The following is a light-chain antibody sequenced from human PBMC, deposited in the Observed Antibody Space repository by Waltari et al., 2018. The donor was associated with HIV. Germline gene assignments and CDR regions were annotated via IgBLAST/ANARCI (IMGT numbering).Light chain of an antibody. CDR2: VNSDGSH. CDR3: QTWGTGIVV. Sequence: QLVLTQSPSASASLRASVKLTCTLSSGHTTYAIAWHQQQPENGPRFLMKVNSDGSHTRGDGIPDRFSGSSSGAQRYLTISSLQSADEADYYCQTWGTGIVVFGGGTKLTVL. CDR1: SGHTTYA. J-gene: IGLJ2*01. V-gene: IGLV4-69*01.